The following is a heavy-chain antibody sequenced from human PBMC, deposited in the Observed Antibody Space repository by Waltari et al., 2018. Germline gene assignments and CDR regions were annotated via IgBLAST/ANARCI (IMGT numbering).Heavy chain of an antibody. CDR3: ARDRSAIVVGERRIDY. CDR2: INHSGRT. V-gene: IGHV4-34*01. D-gene: IGHD2-2*01. J-gene: IGHJ4*02. Sequence: QVQLQQWGAGLLKPSETLSLTCAVYGGSFSGYYWSWIRQPPGKGLEWIGEINHSGRTNYNPALKSRVTISVDTSKNQFSLKLSSVTAADTAGYYCARDRSAIVVGERRIDYWGQGTLVTVSS. CDR1: GGSFSGYY.